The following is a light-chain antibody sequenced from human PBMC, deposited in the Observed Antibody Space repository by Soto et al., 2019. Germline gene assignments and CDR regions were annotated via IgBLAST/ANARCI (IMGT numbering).Light chain of an antibody. CDR3: QQFSSYPLT. Sequence: EIVMTQSPATLSVSPGERATLSCRASQSVSSSLAWYQQKPGQAPRLLIYGASSRATGIPVRFSGSGSGTEFTLTISRLEPEDFAVYYCQQFSSYPLTFGGGTKVDI. J-gene: IGKJ4*01. CDR1: QSVSSS. V-gene: IGKV3-15*01. CDR2: GAS.